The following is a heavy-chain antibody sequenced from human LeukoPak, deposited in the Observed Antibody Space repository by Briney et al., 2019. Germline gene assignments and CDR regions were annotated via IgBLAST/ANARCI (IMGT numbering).Heavy chain of an antibody. CDR1: GYSVTGFY. V-gene: IGHV1-2*02. D-gene: IGHD2-2*01. Sequence: GASVKVSCKASGYSVTGFYIHWVRQAPGQGLEWMGWMNATSGGASYAQGFRGSLTMTRDTSITTAYMDLSSLTSDDTAMYYCITSSAYSTSWGAFDIWGQGTMVTVSS. CDR2: MNATSGGA. CDR3: ITSSAYSTSWGAFDI. J-gene: IGHJ3*02.